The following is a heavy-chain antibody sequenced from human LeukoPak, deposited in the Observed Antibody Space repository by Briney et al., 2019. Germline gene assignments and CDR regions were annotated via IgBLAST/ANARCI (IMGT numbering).Heavy chain of an antibody. D-gene: IGHD6-13*01. CDR1: GFTVSSNY. V-gene: IGHV3-66*01. J-gene: IGHJ4*02. CDR3: AADSSSWPDY. Sequence: GGSLRLSCAASGFTVSSNYMSWVRQAPGKGLEWVSVIYSGGSTYYADSVKGRFTISRDNSKNTLYLQMNSLRAEDAAVYYCAADSSSWPDYWGQGTLVTVSS. CDR2: IYSGGST.